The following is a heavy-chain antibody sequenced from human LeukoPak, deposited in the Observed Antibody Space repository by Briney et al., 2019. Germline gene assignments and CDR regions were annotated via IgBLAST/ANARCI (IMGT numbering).Heavy chain of an antibody. J-gene: IGHJ3*02. CDR2: ISSASSYI. CDR3: ARSPRITVVRGVPLDAFDI. D-gene: IGHD3-10*01. Sequence: GGSLRLSCAASGFXFSSYSINWVRQAPGKGLEWVSSISSASSYIYYADSVKGRFTISRDNAKNSLYLQMNSLRAEDTAVYYCARSPRITVVRGVPLDAFDIWGQGTMVTVSS. V-gene: IGHV3-21*01. CDR1: GFXFSSYS.